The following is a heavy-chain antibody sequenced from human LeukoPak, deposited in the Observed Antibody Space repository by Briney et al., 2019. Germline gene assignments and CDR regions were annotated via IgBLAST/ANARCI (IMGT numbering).Heavy chain of an antibody. CDR1: GFTFSSYG. CDR2: IRYGGSNK. J-gene: IGHJ3*02. Sequence: PGGSLRLSCAASGFTFSSYGMHWVRQAPGKGLEWVAFIRYGGSNKYYADSVKGRFTISRDNSKNTLYLQMNSLRAEDTAVYYCAKDRLTIFGVVIIPGNAFDIWGQGTMVTVSS. V-gene: IGHV3-30*02. CDR3: AKDRLTIFGVVIIPGNAFDI. D-gene: IGHD3-3*01.